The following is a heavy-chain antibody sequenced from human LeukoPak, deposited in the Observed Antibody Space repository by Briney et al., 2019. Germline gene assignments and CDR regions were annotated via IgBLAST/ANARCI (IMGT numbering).Heavy chain of an antibody. J-gene: IGHJ6*03. CDR2: IYYSGGT. Sequence: SETLSLTCTVSGGSISSSSYYWGWIRQPPGKGLEWIGSIYYSGGTYYNPSLKSRVTISVDTSKNQFSLKLSSVTAADTAVYYCARTTVTYYYYYMDVWGKGTTVTVSS. CDR1: GGSISSSSYY. V-gene: IGHV4-39*07. CDR3: ARTTVTYYYYYMDV. D-gene: IGHD4-11*01.